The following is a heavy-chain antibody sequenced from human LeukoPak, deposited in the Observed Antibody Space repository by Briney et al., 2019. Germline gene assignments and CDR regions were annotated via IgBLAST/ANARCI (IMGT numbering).Heavy chain of an antibody. V-gene: IGHV3-74*01. CDR2: INSDGGGA. J-gene: IGHJ4*02. Sequence: GGSLRLSCAASGFTFGNNWMHWVRQGPGKGLVWISRINSDGGGAIYADSVKGRFTVSRDNAKNTLYLQMNSLRAEDTAVYYCAKSLAYCGGDCYSPRYYFDYWGQGTLVTVSS. CDR3: AKSLAYCGGDCYSPRYYFDY. D-gene: IGHD2-21*02. CDR1: GFTFGNNW.